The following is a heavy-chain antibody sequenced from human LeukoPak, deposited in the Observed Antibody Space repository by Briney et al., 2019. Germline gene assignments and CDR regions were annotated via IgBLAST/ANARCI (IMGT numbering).Heavy chain of an antibody. Sequence: SETLSLTCTVSGGSISSYYWSWIRQPAGTALEWIGRIYTSGTITYNPSLKSRVTMSVDTSKNQFPLKLSSVTAADTAVYYCARDSGTTGEVKFDPWGQGTLVTVSS. CDR2: IYTSGTI. V-gene: IGHV4-4*07. CDR3: ARDSGTTGEVKFDP. J-gene: IGHJ5*02. D-gene: IGHD3-10*01. CDR1: GGSISSYY.